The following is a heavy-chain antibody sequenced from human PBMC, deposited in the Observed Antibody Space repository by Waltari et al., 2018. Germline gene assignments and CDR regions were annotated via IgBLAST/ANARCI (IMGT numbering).Heavy chain of an antibody. CDR1: GFHFQAFG. V-gene: IGHV3-48*03. CDR2: ISNSGSKT. Sequence: EVQLVESGGDFVQPGGSLRLSCSVPGFHFQAFGVNWVRPAPGRGLEWISYISNSGSKTEYADSVRGRFTVSRDNAKSSLYLEMNSLRAEDTAIYYCAREYYGLLAGYYLDFWGQGTLVTVSS. J-gene: IGHJ4*02. CDR3: AREYYGLLAGYYLDF. D-gene: IGHD3-9*01.